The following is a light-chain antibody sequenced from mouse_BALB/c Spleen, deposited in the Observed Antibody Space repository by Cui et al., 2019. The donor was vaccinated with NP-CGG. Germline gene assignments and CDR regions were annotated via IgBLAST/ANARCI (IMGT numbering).Light chain of an antibody. CDR3: APWYSNHWV. V-gene: IGLV1*01. CDR1: TGAVTTSNY. Sequence: QAVVTQESALTTLPGETVTLTCRSSTGAVTTSNYANWVQEKPDHLFTGLIGGTNNRAPGVPARFSGSLIGDKAALTITGAQTEDEAIYFCAPWYSNHWVFGGGTKLTVL. CDR2: GTN. J-gene: IGLJ1*01.